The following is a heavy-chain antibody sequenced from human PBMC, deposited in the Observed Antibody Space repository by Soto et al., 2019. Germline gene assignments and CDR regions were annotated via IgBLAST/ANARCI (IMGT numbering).Heavy chain of an antibody. J-gene: IGHJ5*01. CDR1: GYTFTTIR. Sequence: QVQLVQSAAEVGKPGSSVKVSCKASGYTFTTIRLSWVRQAPGQGLEWMGWIRPHKGDTQYAQKFQGRVTMTADTSTTTAYMEVRSLRPDDTAVFYCARDRSGWYDFWGQVTLVTVSA. CDR2: IRPHKGDT. D-gene: IGHD6-19*01. CDR3: ARDRSGWYDF. V-gene: IGHV1-18*01.